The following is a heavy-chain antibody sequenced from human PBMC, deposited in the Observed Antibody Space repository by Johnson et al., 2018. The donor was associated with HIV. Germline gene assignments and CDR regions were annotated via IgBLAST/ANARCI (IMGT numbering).Heavy chain of an antibody. V-gene: IGHV3-11*04. CDR3: AKDDSPSGAFDI. J-gene: IGHJ3*02. D-gene: IGHD3-10*01. Sequence: QVQLVESGGGLVKPGGSLRLSCAASGFTFSDYYMSWIRQAPGKGLEWVSYISSSGSTIYYADYVMGRFTISRDNSKNTLYVQMNSLRVEDTAVYYCAKDDSPSGAFDIWGQGTMVIVSS. CDR1: GFTFSDYY. CDR2: ISSSGSTI.